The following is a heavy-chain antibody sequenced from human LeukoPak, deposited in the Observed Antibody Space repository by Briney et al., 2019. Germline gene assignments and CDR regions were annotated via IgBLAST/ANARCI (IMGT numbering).Heavy chain of an antibody. V-gene: IGHV1-24*01. Sequence: ASVKVSCKVSGYTLTELSMHWVRQAPGKGLEWMGGFDPEDGETIYAQKFQGRVTMTEDTSTDTAYMELSSLRSEDAAVYYCATDLGGLRYFDWLVHWGQGTLVTVSS. J-gene: IGHJ5*02. CDR2: FDPEDGET. CDR1: GYTLTELS. D-gene: IGHD3-9*01. CDR3: ATDLGGLRYFDWLVH.